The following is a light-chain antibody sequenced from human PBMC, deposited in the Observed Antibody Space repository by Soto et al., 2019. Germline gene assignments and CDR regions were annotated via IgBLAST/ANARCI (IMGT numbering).Light chain of an antibody. V-gene: IGKV3-15*01. CDR1: QSVSDY. CDR2: GAS. CDR3: QQRTDWPIT. J-gene: IGKJ5*01. Sequence: ETLMTQSPATLSVSPGERATLSCRASQSVSDYLAWYQQRPGQAPRLLIFGASTRATGIPARFSGSGSGTEFTLTISSLQSEDFAVYYCQQRTDWPITFGQGTRLEI.